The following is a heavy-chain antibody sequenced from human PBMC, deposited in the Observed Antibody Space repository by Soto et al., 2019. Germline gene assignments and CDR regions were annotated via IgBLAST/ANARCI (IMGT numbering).Heavy chain of an antibody. V-gene: IGHV1-69*13. CDR3: AKERYSSVWYPLDY. CDR1: GGTFSSYA. J-gene: IGHJ4*02. CDR2: IIPIFGTA. D-gene: IGHD6-19*01. Sequence: SSVKVSCKASGGTFSSYAISWVRQAPGQGLEWMGGIIPIFGTANYAQKFQGRVTITADESTSTAYMELSSLRSEDTAGYSCAKERYSSVWYPLDYWGQGTRVTV.